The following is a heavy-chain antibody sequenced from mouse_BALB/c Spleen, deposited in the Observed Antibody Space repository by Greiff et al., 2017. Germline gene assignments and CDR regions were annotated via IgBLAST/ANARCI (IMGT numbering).Heavy chain of an antibody. CDR1: GFTFSSYA. CDR3: ARVDGYSSWFAY. V-gene: IGHV5-6-5*01. D-gene: IGHD2-3*01. J-gene: IGHJ3*01. CDR2: ISSGGST. Sequence: EVQVVESGGGLVKPGGSLKLSCAASGFTFSSYAMSWVRQTPEKRLEWVASISSGGSTYYPDSVKGRFTISRDNARNILYLQMSSLRSEDTAMYYCARVDGYSSWFAYWGQGTLVTVSA.